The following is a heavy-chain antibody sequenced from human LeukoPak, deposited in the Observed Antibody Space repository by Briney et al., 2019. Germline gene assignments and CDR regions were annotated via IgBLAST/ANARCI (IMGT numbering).Heavy chain of an antibody. D-gene: IGHD6-13*01. V-gene: IGHV3-30*18. CDR1: GFSFSFYG. CDR2: ISEDGIKK. Sequence: GGSLRLSCAASGFSFSFYGMHCVRQAPGKGLEWVAVISEDGIKKNYAESVKGRFTISRDNSNNTLYLQMNSLRAEDTAVYYCAKDRETTASGTFDNWGQGTLVTVSS. CDR3: AKDRETTASGTFDN. J-gene: IGHJ4*02.